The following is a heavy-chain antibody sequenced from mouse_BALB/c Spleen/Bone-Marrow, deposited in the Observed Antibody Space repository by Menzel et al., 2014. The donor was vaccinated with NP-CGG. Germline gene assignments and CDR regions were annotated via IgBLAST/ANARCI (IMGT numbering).Heavy chain of an antibody. CDR3: TRGGNWEDFDY. D-gene: IGHD4-1*01. CDR1: GFTFXSFG. Sequence: DVMLVESGGGLVQPGGSRRLSCAASGFTFXSFGMHWVRQAPEKGLEWIAYISSDSGAIFYADTVKGRLTISRDNPKNTLFLQMTSLRSEDTAIYFCTRGGNWEDFDYWGQGTTLTVSS. CDR2: ISSDSGAI. J-gene: IGHJ2*01. V-gene: IGHV5-17*02.